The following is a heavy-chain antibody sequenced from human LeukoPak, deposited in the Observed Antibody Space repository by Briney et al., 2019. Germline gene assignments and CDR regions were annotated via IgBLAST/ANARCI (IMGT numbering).Heavy chain of an antibody. V-gene: IGHV3-21*01. D-gene: IGHD1-1*01. CDR3: ARERTDPTYYYYYMDV. CDR1: GFTFSSYW. J-gene: IGHJ6*03. Sequence: GGSLRLSCAASGFTFSSYWMSWVRQAPGKGLEWVSSISSSSSYIYYADSVKGRFTISRDNAKNSLYLQMDSLRAEDSAVYYCARERTDPTYYYYYMDVWGKGTTVTVSS. CDR2: ISSSSSYI.